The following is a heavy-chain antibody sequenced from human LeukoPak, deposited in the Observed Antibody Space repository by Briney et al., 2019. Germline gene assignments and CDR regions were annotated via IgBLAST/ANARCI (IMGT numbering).Heavy chain of an antibody. J-gene: IGHJ4*02. CDR2: IRYDGSNK. CDR1: GFTFSSYG. Sequence: PGGSLRLSCAASGFTFSSYGMHWVRQAPGKGLEWVAFIRYDGSNKYYADSVKGRFTISRDNSKNTLYLQMNSLRAEDTAVYYCARGRPLHYYDSSGYYKNLPFDYWGQGTLVTVSS. D-gene: IGHD3-22*01. V-gene: IGHV3-30*02. CDR3: ARGRPLHYYDSSGYYKNLPFDY.